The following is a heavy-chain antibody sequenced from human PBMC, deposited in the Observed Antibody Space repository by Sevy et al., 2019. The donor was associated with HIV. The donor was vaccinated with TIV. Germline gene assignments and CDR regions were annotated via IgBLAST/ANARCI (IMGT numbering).Heavy chain of an antibody. CDR3: ARGKYCTNGVCYHYFDY. CDR1: GYTFTSYG. D-gene: IGHD2-8*01. V-gene: IGHV1-18*01. Sequence: ASVKVSCKASGYTFTSYGISWVRQAPGQGLEWMGWISAYNGNTNYAQKLQGRVTMTTDTSTSTAYMELRSLRSDDTAVDYCARGKYCTNGVCYHYFDYWGQGTLVTVSS. CDR2: ISAYNGNT. J-gene: IGHJ4*02.